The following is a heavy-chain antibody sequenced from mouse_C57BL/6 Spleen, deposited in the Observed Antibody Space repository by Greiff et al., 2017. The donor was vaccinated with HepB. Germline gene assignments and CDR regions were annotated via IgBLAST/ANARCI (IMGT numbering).Heavy chain of an antibody. CDR3: ARQGSTMITHYFDY. Sequence: EVKLVESGGDLVKPGGSLKLSCAASGFTFSSYGMSWVRQTPDKRLEWVATISSGGSYTYYPDSVKGRFTISRDNAKNTLYLQMSSLKSEDTAMYYCARQGSTMITHYFDYWGQGTTLTVSS. V-gene: IGHV5-6*02. CDR1: GFTFSSYG. D-gene: IGHD2-4*01. J-gene: IGHJ2*01. CDR2: ISSGGSYT.